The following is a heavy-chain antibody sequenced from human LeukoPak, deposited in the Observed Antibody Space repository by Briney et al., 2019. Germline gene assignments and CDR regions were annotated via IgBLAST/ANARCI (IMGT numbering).Heavy chain of an antibody. Sequence: GGSLRLSCAASGFMFSTYEMNWVRQAPGKGLEWVSAISGSGGSTYYADSVKGRFTISRDNSKNTLYLQMNSLRAEDTAVYYCAKDSRNAFDIWGQGTMVTVSS. J-gene: IGHJ3*02. V-gene: IGHV3-23*01. CDR3: AKDSRNAFDI. CDR2: ISGSGGST. CDR1: GFMFSTYE.